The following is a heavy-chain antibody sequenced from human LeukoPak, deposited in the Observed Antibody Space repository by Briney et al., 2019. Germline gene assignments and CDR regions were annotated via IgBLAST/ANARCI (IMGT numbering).Heavy chain of an antibody. Sequence: GGSLRLSCAASGLTFNIYSMNWVSQAPGKGVEWVSYISRSSTTIYYADSLKGRFTISRHNAKNSLYLQMNSLRAEDTAVYYCAGSYLGDYWGQGTLVTVSS. CDR2: ISRSSTTI. V-gene: IGHV3-48*01. J-gene: IGHJ4*02. CDR3: AGSYLGDY. CDR1: GLTFNIYS. D-gene: IGHD1-26*01.